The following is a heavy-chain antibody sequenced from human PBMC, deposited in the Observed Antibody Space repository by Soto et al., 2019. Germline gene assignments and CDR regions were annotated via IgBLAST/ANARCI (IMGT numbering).Heavy chain of an antibody. D-gene: IGHD3-22*01. J-gene: IGHJ3*02. CDR2: INPNSGGT. CDR3: ATAGYYYDSSGPDDAFDI. V-gene: IGHV1-2*04. CDR1: GYTFTGYY. Sequence: ASVKVSCKASGYTFTGYYMHWVRQAPGQGLEWMGWINPNSGGTNYAQKFQGWVTMTRDTSISTAYMELSRLRSDDTAVYYCATAGYYYDSSGPDDAFDIWGQGTMVTVS.